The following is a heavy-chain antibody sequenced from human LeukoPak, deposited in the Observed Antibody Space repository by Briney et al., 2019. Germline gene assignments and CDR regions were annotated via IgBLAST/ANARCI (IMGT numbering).Heavy chain of an antibody. Sequence: GGSLRLSCAASGFTFSSYSMNWVRQAPGKGLEWVANIKQDGSEKYYVDSVKGRFTISRDNAKNSLYLQMNSLRAEDTAVYYCARDLIPIAAAGTGYFDYWGQGTLVTVSS. J-gene: IGHJ4*02. V-gene: IGHV3-7*01. CDR1: GFTFSSYS. CDR3: ARDLIPIAAAGTGYFDY. D-gene: IGHD6-13*01. CDR2: IKQDGSEK.